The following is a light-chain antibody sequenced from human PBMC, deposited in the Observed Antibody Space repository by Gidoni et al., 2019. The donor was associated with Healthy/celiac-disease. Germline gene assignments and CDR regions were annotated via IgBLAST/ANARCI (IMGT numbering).Light chain of an antibody. J-gene: IGLJ2*01. CDR3: QSYDSSLSGSDVV. CDR2: GNS. Sequence: QSVLTQPPSVSVAPGQRVTISYTGSSSNIGAGYDVHWYQQLPGPAHKLLIYGNSKRTSGAPDRVSGSKSGTSASLAITGLQAEDEADYYCQSYDSSLSGSDVVFGGGTKLTVL. V-gene: IGLV1-40*01. CDR1: SSNIGAGYD.